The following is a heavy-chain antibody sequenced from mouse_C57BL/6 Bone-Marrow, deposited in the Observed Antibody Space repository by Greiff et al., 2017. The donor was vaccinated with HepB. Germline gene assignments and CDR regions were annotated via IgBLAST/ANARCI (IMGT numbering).Heavy chain of an antibody. J-gene: IGHJ1*03. CDR1: GYTFTDYN. Sequence: QVQLQQSGPELVKPGASVKMSCKASGYTFTDYNMHWVKQSHGKSLEWIGWIFPGSGSTYYNEKFKGKATLTVDKSSSTAYMLLSSLTSEDSAVYFCARGFDVWGTGTTVTVSS. CDR3: ARGFDV. CDR2: IFPGSGST. V-gene: IGHV1-75*01.